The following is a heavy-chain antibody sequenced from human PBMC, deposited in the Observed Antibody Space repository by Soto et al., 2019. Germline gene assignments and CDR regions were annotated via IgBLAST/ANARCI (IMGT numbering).Heavy chain of an antibody. D-gene: IGHD5-18*01. CDR2: ISAYNGNT. CDR3: ARDVWGYGPYYYYGMDV. Sequence: GASVNVSCKASGYTFTSYGISWVRQAPGQGLEWMGWISAYNGNTNYAQKLQGRVTMTTDTSTSTAYMELRSLRSDDTAVYYCARDVWGYGPYYYYGMDVWGQGTTVTVSS. V-gene: IGHV1-18*04. CDR1: GYTFTSYG. J-gene: IGHJ6*02.